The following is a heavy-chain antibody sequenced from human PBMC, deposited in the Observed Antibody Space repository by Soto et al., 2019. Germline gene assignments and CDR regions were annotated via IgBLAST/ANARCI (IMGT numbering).Heavy chain of an antibody. CDR3: ARRGYYDSSGSRNYFYYGMNV. CDR2: VSPYDGYT. Sequence: ASVKVSCKASGXTFCSYGINWVRQAPGQGLEWLGWVSPYDGYTNYAQILQGRVSMTTDTSTKTAYMEVRSLRSDDTAVYYCARRGYYDSSGSRNYFYYGMNVWG. J-gene: IGHJ6*02. D-gene: IGHD3-22*01. V-gene: IGHV1-18*01. CDR1: GXTFCSYG.